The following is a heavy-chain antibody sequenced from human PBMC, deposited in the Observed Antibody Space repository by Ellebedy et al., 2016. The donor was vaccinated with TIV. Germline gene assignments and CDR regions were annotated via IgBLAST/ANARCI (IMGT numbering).Heavy chain of an antibody. V-gene: IGHV1-46*04. D-gene: IGHD5-18*01. CDR1: GYTFTSYY. Sequence: ASVKVSCKASGYTFTSYYLHWVRQAPGQGLEWMGIINPSGGSTSYAQKLQGRVTMTRDTSTSTVYMELSSLKSEDTAVYYCARCSYGTHFDYWGQGTPVTVSS. CDR2: INPSGGST. J-gene: IGHJ4*02. CDR3: ARCSYGTHFDY.